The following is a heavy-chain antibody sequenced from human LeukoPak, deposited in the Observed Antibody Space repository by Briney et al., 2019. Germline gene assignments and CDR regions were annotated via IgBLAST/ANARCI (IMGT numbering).Heavy chain of an antibody. D-gene: IGHD6-19*01. CDR3: AKGNGWSYFDY. J-gene: IGHJ4*02. CDR2: IRQDGSEK. Sequence: GGSLRLSCAASGFTFSSKWMSGVRQAPGKGREWVANIRQDGSEKYYVDSVKGRFTISRDNAKNSLYLQMNSLRPEDTALYYCAKGNGWSYFDYWGQGTLVTVSS. V-gene: IGHV3-7*03. CDR1: GFTFSSKW.